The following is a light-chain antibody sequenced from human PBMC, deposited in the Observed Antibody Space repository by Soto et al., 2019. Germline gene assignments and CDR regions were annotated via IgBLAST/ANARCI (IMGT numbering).Light chain of an antibody. V-gene: IGLV2-14*01. CDR1: SSDVGGYDY. J-gene: IGLJ1*01. CDR2: EVS. CDR3: SSYSISTAYL. Sequence: QSSLTHPASLSGSPGQSITISCTGTSSDVGGYDYVSWYQIHPGKAPKLMVFEVSNRPSGVSYRFSGSKSGNTASLTISGLQAEDEADYFCSSYSISTAYLFGTGTKVTVL.